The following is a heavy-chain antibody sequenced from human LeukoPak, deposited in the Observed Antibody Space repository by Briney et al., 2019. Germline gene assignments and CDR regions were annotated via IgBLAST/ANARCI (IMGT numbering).Heavy chain of an antibody. CDR3: ARDYGGSSPFDY. J-gene: IGHJ4*02. Sequence: GGSLRLSCVASGFTFSSRDWMTWVRQAPGKGLEWVANIKQDGSEKNYVDSVKGRFTISRDNAKNSLYLQMNSLRAEDTAVYYCARDYGGSSPFDYWGQGTLVTVSS. D-gene: IGHD4-23*01. CDR2: IKQDGSEK. CDR1: GFTFSSRDW. V-gene: IGHV3-7*01.